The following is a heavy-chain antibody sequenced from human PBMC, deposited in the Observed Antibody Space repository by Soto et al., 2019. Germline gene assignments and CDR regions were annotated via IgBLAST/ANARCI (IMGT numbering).Heavy chain of an antibody. V-gene: IGHV3-9*01. CDR1: GFTFDDYA. CDR3: AKDSGWYFRGSPGFDY. D-gene: IGHD6-19*01. CDR2: ISWNSGSI. Sequence: EVQLVESGGGLVQPGRSLRLSCAASGFTFDDYAMHWVRQAPGKGLEWVSGISWNSGSIGYADSVKGRFTISRDNAKNSLYLQMNSLRAEDTALYYCAKDSGWYFRGSPGFDYWGQGTLVTVSS. J-gene: IGHJ4*02.